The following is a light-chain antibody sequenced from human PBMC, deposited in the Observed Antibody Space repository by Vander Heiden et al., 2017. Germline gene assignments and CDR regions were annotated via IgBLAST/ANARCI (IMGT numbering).Light chain of an antibody. J-gene: IGLJ2*01. CDR2: DVS. CDR1: SSDIGDYNY. V-gene: IGLV2-14*01. CDR3: NSYTTTSTPVV. Sequence: QYALPPPAPAPGPPGQSIPTACTGTSSDIGDYNYVSWYQQHPGKAPKLIIFDVSYRPSGISSRFSGSKSGNTASLTISGLQAEDEADYYCNSYTTTSTPVVFGGGTTLTVL.